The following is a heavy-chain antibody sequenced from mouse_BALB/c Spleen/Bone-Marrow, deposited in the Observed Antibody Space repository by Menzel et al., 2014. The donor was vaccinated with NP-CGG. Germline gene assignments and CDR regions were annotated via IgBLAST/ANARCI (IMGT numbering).Heavy chain of an antibody. J-gene: IGHJ4*01. CDR2: IYPGSGNT. V-gene: IGHV1-77*01. Sequence: VQLQQSGAELARPGASVKLSCKASGYTFTDYYINWVKQRTGQGLEWIGEIYPGSGNTYYNEKFKGKATLTADKSSSTAYMQLSSLTSEDSAVYFCARHYRYSYYDMAYWGQGSSVPVSS. CDR1: GYTFTDYY. D-gene: IGHD2-14*01. CDR3: ARHYRYSYYDMAY.